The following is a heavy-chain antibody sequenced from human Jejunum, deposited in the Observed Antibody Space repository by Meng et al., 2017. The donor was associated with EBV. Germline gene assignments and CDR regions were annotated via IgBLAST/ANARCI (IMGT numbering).Heavy chain of an antibody. Sequence: VQLRQWGSGLLKPSETQSLTCVVYGVSFSDYYWTWIRQPPGKGLEWIGEINHGGGAIYNPSLKSQVTISVDTSKNQFSLKLSSVTAADTAVYYCARLGGYASGTYYPIDPWGQGTLVTVSS. V-gene: IGHV4-34*02. CDR2: INHGGGA. J-gene: IGHJ5*02. CDR1: GVSFSDYY. D-gene: IGHD3-10*01. CDR3: ARLGGYASGTYYPIDP.